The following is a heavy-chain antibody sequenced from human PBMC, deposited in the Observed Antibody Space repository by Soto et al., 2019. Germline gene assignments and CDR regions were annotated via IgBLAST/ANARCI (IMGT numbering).Heavy chain of an antibody. CDR2: RWYDGSEK. CDR1: VCSVNSYG. J-gene: IGHJ5*02. D-gene: IGHD6-13*01. Sequence: SLRLSCAASVCSVNSYGMYCGRQSPGKGLEWVAVRWYDGSEKYYTASVKGRFTISRDNSKNTVYLQMDTLRDEDTDVYYCARRGAADVTGKYHRFDPWGQGTLVTVSS. CDR3: ARRGAADVTGKYHRFDP. V-gene: IGHV3-33*07.